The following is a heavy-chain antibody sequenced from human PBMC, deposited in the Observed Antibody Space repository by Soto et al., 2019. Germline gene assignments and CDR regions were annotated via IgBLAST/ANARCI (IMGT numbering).Heavy chain of an antibody. CDR2: IVVVNGNT. V-gene: IGHV1-58*01. D-gene: IGHD2-8*01. J-gene: IGHJ6*03. Sequence: ELVQSGPEAREPGTSVKVSCRASGFSFGDSAVQWVRQGRGQRLEWIGWIVVVNGNTNYAPRFEGRVTLTRDASTSTSHMELTSLSSDDTAVYFCAVTDLPFRPLTEPTENGMDVWGKGTTVTVSS. CDR3: AVTDLPFRPLTEPTENGMDV. CDR1: GFSFGDSA.